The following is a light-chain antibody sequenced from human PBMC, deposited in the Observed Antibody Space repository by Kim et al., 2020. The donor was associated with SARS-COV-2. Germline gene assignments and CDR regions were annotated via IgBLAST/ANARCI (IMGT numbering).Light chain of an antibody. CDR1: GGSIARNY. V-gene: IGLV6-57*02. CDR3: QSYDSSNLNWV. J-gene: IGLJ3*02. Sequence: VTISCTGSGGSIARNYVQWYQQRPGSAPTTVIYEDNQRPSGVPDRFSGSIDSSSNSASLTISGLKTEDEADYYCQSYDSSNLNWVFGGGTQLTVL. CDR2: EDN.